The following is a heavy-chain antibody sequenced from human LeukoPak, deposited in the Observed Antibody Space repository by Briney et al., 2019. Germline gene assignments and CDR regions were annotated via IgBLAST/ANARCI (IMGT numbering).Heavy chain of an antibody. V-gene: IGHV3-23*01. CDR3: AKDLRGDGMDV. D-gene: IGHD3-16*01. J-gene: IGHJ6*02. CDR2: ISGNAGRT. Sequence: GGSLRLSCAASGFSFSSSAMTWVRQAPGKGLEWVSTISGNAGRTYHADSVKGRFTISRDNSKNTLYLQMNSLRAEDTAVYYCAKDLRGDGMDVWGQGTTVTVSS. CDR1: GFSFSSSA.